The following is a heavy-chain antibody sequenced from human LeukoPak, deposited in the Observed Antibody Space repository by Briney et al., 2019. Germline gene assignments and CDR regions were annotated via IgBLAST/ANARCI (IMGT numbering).Heavy chain of an antibody. D-gene: IGHD4-23*01. CDR1: GDSVSSNSAA. Sequence: SQNLSLTCAISGDSVSSNSAAWSWIRQSPSRGLEWLGRTYYRSKWYNDYAISVKSRITINPDTSKNQFSLQLNSVTPEDTAVYYCARGGGKIDYWGQGTLVTVSS. CDR2: TYYRSKWYN. J-gene: IGHJ4*02. V-gene: IGHV6-1*01. CDR3: ARGGGKIDY.